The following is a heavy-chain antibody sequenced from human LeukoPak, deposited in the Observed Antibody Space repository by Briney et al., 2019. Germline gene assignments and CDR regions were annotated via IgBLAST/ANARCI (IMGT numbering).Heavy chain of an antibody. CDR2: INHSGST. CDR1: GGSFSGYY. V-gene: IGHV4-34*01. CDR3: ARNDYGDYVNDY. J-gene: IGHJ4*02. Sequence: SETLSLTCAVYGGSFSGYYWSWIRQPPGEGLEWIGEINHSGSTNYNPSLKSRVTISVDTSKNQFSLKLSSVTAADTAVYYCARNDYGDYVNDYWGQGTLVTVSS. D-gene: IGHD4-17*01.